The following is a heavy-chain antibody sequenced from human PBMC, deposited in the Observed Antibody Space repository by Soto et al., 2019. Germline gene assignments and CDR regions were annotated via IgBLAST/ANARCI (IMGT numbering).Heavy chain of an antibody. CDR3: TRVSAY. CDR1: GFDFSDYA. J-gene: IGHJ4*02. Sequence: EVQLLESGGGLVQMGGSLRLSCVASGFDFSDYAMNWVRQSPGTGLEWVSGISPGGDDTYYADSVKGRFTISSDSAKSTLYLQMTSLRAEDTGTYYCTRVSAYWGQGALVTVSS. V-gene: IGHV3-23*01. CDR2: ISPGGDDT.